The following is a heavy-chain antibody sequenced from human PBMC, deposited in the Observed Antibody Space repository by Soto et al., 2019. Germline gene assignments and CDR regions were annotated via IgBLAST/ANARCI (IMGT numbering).Heavy chain of an antibody. CDR1: GFTFSSYS. Sequence: GGSLRLSCAASGFTFSSYSMNWVRQAPGKGLEWVSYISSSSSTIYYADSVKGRFTISRDNAKNSLYLQMNSLRAEDTAVYYCASYYYGSGSYYIWDYWGQGTLVTVSS. D-gene: IGHD3-10*01. CDR3: ASYYYGSGSYYIWDY. CDR2: ISSSSSTI. V-gene: IGHV3-48*01. J-gene: IGHJ4*02.